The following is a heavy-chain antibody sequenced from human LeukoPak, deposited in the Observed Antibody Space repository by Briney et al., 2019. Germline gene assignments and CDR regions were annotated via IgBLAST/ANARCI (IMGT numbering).Heavy chain of an antibody. J-gene: IGHJ3*02. CDR1: GFTFGSYA. CDR3: ARGYDFWSGDNDAFDI. Sequence: GGPLRLSCAASGFTFGSYAIHWVRQAPGKGLEWVAVISYDGSNKYYADSVKGRFTISRDNSKNTLYLQMNSLRAEDTAVYYCARGYDFWSGDNDAFDIWGQGTMVTVSS. V-gene: IGHV3-30-3*01. CDR2: ISYDGSNK. D-gene: IGHD3-3*01.